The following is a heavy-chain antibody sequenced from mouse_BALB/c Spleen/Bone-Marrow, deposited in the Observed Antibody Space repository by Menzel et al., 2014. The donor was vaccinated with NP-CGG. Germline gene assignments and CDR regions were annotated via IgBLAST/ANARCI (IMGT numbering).Heavy chain of an antibody. D-gene: IGHD2-14*01. V-gene: IGHV1-18*01. CDR2: INPYNGGT. Sequence: EVQLQQSGAELMKPGASVKISCKASGYSFTVYTMNWVRQSHGKNLEWIGLINPYNGGTIYNQKFKGKATLTVDKSSSTAYMELLSLTSEDSAVYYCARPGRYDGAWFAYWGQGTLVTVSA. CDR1: GYSFTVYT. J-gene: IGHJ3*01. CDR3: ARPGRYDGAWFAY.